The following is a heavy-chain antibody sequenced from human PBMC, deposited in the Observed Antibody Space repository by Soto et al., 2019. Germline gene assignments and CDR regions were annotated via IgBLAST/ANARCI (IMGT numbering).Heavy chain of an antibody. CDR3: ARDSVRFRITIFGPKGYYGMDV. Sequence: QVQLVESGGGVVQPVRSLRLSCAASGFTFSSYGMHWVRQAPGKGLEWVAVIWYDGSNKYYADSVKGRFTISRDNSKNTLYLQMNSLRAEDTAVYYCARDSVRFRITIFGPKGYYGMDVWGQGTTVTVSS. D-gene: IGHD3-3*01. J-gene: IGHJ6*02. V-gene: IGHV3-33*01. CDR2: IWYDGSNK. CDR1: GFTFSSYG.